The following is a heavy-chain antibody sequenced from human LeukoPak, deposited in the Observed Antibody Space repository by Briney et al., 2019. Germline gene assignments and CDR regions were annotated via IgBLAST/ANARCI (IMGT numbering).Heavy chain of an antibody. J-gene: IGHJ4*02. Sequence: SETLSLTCTVSGGSISSYYWSWIRQPPGKGLEWIGYIYYTGSTNYNPSLKSRVTMFVDMSKDQFSLRLSSVTAADTAVYYCARHRAYSSSSPFDYWGQGTPVTVSS. D-gene: IGHD6-6*01. V-gene: IGHV4-59*08. CDR2: IYYTGST. CDR3: ARHRAYSSSSPFDY. CDR1: GGSISSYY.